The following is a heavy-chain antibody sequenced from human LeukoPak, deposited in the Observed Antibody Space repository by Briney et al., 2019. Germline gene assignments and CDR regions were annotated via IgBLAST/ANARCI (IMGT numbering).Heavy chain of an antibody. D-gene: IGHD1-1*01. CDR1: GFTFSTYA. CDR3: ARDRTGRDWFDT. CDR2: ISYDGSSK. Sequence: GGSLRLSCAASGFTFSTYAMHWVRQAPGKGLEWVAVISYDGSSKNYGDSVKGRFTISRDNSKNTLYLQMGSLRAEDMAVYYCARDRTGRDWFDTWGQGTLVTVSS. J-gene: IGHJ5*02. V-gene: IGHV3-30*14.